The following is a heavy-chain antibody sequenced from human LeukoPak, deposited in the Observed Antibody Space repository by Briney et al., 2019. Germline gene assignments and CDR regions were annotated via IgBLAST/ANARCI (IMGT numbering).Heavy chain of an antibody. J-gene: IGHJ5*02. CDR3: ARDYSGEWEQLTGWWFDP. Sequence: ASVKVSCKASGYTFGTHWMHWVRRAPGQGLEWMVIINPSGDFRSYAQKFQGRVTVTRDMSTRTVYMELSDLEPEDTAVYYCARDYSGEWEQLTGWWFDPWGQGTLVIVSS. CDR1: GYTFGTHW. CDR2: INPSGDFR. D-gene: IGHD1-26*01. V-gene: IGHV1-46*01.